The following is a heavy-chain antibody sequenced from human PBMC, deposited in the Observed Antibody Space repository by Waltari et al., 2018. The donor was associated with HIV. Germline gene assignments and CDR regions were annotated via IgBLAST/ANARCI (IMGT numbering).Heavy chain of an antibody. CDR1: GGSFSGYY. CDR2: INHIGST. D-gene: IGHD2-2*01. CDR3: ARGRQQYCSSTSCYSTPFYYYYYGMDV. J-gene: IGHJ6*02. Sequence: QVQLPQWGAGLLKPSETLSLTCAVYGGSFSGYYWSWIRQPPGQGLEWMGEINHIGSTNYNPSLKSRVTISVDTSKNQFSLKLSSVTAADTAVYYCARGRQQYCSSTSCYSTPFYYYYYGMDVWGQGTTVTVSS. V-gene: IGHV4-34*01.